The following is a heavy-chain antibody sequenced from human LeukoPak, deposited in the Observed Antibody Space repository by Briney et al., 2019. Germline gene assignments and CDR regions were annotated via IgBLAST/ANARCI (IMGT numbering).Heavy chain of an antibody. CDR2: ISGSDRNT. CDR1: GFTFSSYG. Sequence: GGSLRLSCAASGFTFSSYGMNWVRRAPGRGLEWVSIISGSDRNTNYADSVKGRFTISRDNHTNTRYQQMNSLRAEDTALYYCGKDHSGTWDYFDYWGQGTLVTVSS. V-gene: IGHV3-23*01. CDR3: GKDHSGTWDYFDY. D-gene: IGHD1-26*01. J-gene: IGHJ4*02.